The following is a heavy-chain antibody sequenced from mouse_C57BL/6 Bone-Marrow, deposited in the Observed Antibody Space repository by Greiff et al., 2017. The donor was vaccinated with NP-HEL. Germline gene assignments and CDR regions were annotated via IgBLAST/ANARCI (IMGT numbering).Heavy chain of an antibody. V-gene: IGHV1-15*01. CDR2: IDPETGGT. Sequence: QVHVKQSGAELVRPGASVTLSCKASGYTFTDYEMHWVKQTPVHGLEWIGAIDPETGGTAYNQKFKGKAILTADKSSSTAYMELRSLTSEDSAVYYCTRVWAWFAYWGQGTLVTVSA. J-gene: IGHJ3*01. CDR3: TRVWAWFAY. D-gene: IGHD4-1*01. CDR1: GYTFTDYE.